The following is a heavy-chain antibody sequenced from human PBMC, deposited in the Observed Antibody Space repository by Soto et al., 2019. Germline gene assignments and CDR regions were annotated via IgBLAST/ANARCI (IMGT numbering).Heavy chain of an antibody. J-gene: IGHJ6*02. V-gene: IGHV3-23*01. D-gene: IGHD5-12*01. CDR3: AKGFDSGYYSYGMDV. CDR1: GFTFSSYA. CDR2: ISGSGGST. Sequence: GGSLRLSCAASGFTFSSYAMSWVRQAPGKGLEWVSAISGSGGSTYYADSVKGRFTISRDNSKNTLYLQMNSLRAEDTAVYYCAKGFDSGYYSYGMDVWGQGTTVTVSS.